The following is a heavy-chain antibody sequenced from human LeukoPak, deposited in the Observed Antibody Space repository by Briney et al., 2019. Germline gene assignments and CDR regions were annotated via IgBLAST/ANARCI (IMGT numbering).Heavy chain of an antibody. CDR2: IYYSGST. Sequence: PSETLSLTCTVSGGSISSYYWSWIRQPPGEGLEWIGYIYYSGSTNYNPSLKSRVTISVDTSKNQFSLKLSSVTAADTAVYYCARGRDCSGGSCYSRPNWFDPWGQGTLVTVSS. D-gene: IGHD2-15*01. CDR1: GGSISSYY. CDR3: ARGRDCSGGSCYSRPNWFDP. J-gene: IGHJ5*02. V-gene: IGHV4-59*01.